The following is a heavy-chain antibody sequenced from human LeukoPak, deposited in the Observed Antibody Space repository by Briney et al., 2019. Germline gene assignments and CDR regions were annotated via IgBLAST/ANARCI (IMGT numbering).Heavy chain of an antibody. Sequence: RGSLRLSCAASGFTFSSYAMSWVRQAPGRGLEWVSIVSDSGSSTYYADSVKGRFTNSRDNSKNTLYLQMNSLRAEDSAIYYCAKRVSYSSGSHFDYWGQGTLVTVSS. D-gene: IGHD3-10*01. CDR1: GFTFSSYA. CDR3: AKRVSYSSGSHFDY. J-gene: IGHJ4*02. CDR2: VSDSGSST. V-gene: IGHV3-23*01.